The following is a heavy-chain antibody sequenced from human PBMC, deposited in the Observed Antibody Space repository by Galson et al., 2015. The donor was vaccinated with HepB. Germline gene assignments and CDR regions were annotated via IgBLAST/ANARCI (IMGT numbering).Heavy chain of an antibody. D-gene: IGHD4-23*01. V-gene: IGHV1-58*01. J-gene: IGHJ4*02. CDR3: ATLLVTPI. Sequence: SVKVSCKGSGFTFTNSAVQWVRQARGQRLEWIGWIVVGSANTNYAQKFQERVTMTRDIFTSTAYMELSSLRSEDTAVYYCATLLVTPIWGQGTLVTVSS. CDR2: IVVGSANT. CDR1: GFTFTNSA.